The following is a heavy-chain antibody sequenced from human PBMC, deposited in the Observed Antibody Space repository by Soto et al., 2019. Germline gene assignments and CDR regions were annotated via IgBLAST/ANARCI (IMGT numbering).Heavy chain of an antibody. CDR1: GGSISSSTYY. V-gene: IGHV4-39*01. CDR3: ANSYGDYVSY. J-gene: IGHJ4*02. Sequence: QLQLQESGPGLVKPSETLSLTCTVSGGSISSSTYYWGWIRQPPGKGLEWIGSIYYSGSTYYNPSLKSRLTISVDTSKNQFSLKLSSVTAADTAAYYCANSYGDYVSYWGQGTLVTVSS. CDR2: IYYSGST. D-gene: IGHD4-17*01.